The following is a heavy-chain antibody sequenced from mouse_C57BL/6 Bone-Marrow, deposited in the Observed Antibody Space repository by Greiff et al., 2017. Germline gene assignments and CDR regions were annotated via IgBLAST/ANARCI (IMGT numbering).Heavy chain of an antibody. CDR1: GYTFTSYW. V-gene: IGHV1-5*01. CDR2: IYPGNSDT. CDR3: TKDGCYDWYFDV. D-gene: IGHD2-3*01. J-gene: IGHJ1*03. Sequence: EVQLQQSGTVLARPGASVTLSCTTSGYTFTSYWMHWVKQRPGQGLEWIGAIYPGNSDTSYNQKFKGKAKLTAVTSASPAYMELSRLTNEDSAVXYSTKDGCYDWYFDVWGTGTTVTVSS.